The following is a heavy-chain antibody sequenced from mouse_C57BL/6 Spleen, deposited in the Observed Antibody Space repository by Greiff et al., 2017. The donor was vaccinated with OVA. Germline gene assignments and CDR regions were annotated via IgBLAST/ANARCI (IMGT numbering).Heavy chain of an antibody. D-gene: IGHD1-1*01. CDR1: GFTFSDYY. J-gene: IGHJ2*01. V-gene: IGHV5-12*01. Sequence: DVKLVESGGGLVQPGGSLKLSCAASGFTFSDYYMYWVRQTPEKRLEWVAYISNGGGSTYYPDTVKGRFTISRDNAKNTLYLQMSRLKSEDTAMYYCARQRGAGSSVDYWGQGTTLTVSS. CDR3: ARQRGAGSSVDY. CDR2: ISNGGGST.